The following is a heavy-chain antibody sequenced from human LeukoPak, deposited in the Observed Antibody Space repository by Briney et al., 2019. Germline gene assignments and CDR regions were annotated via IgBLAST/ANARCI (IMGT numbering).Heavy chain of an antibody. CDR2: IIPIFGTA. CDR3: ARFSTGDNWFDP. Sequence: ASVKVSCKASGGTFSSYAISWVRQAPGQGLEWMGGIIPIFGTANYAQKFQGRVTITTDESTSTAYMELSSLRSEDTAVYYCARFSTGDNWFDPWGQGTLVTVSS. CDR1: GGTFSSYA. V-gene: IGHV1-69*05. J-gene: IGHJ5*02. D-gene: IGHD7-27*01.